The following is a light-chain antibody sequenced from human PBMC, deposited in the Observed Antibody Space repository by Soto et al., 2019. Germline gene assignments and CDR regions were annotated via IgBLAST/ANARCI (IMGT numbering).Light chain of an antibody. Sequence: EIVLTQSPGTLSLSPGERATLSCRASQSVSKNYLAWYQHKPGQAPRLLIWDASNRATGIPDRFSGSGSGTDFTLTISRLEPEDFAVYYCQQCATSPLTFGKGTKV. J-gene: IGKJ1*01. CDR1: QSVSKNY. CDR2: DAS. V-gene: IGKV3-20*01. CDR3: QQCATSPLT.